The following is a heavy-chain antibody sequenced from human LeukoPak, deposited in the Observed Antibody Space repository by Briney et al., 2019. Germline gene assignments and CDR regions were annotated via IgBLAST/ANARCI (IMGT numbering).Heavy chain of an antibody. Sequence: PSETLSVTCTLSGDSVSSSTYYWAWIRQPPGKGLEWIGYICYSVSTYYNPSLRSRVTMSVDTSKNQFSLRLSSVTAADTAIYYCARHSRSGYGGYENAFDLWGQGTMVSVSS. CDR3: ARHSRSGYGGYENAFDL. CDR2: ICYSVST. D-gene: IGHD5-12*01. CDR1: GDSVSSSTYY. J-gene: IGHJ3*01. V-gene: IGHV4-39*01.